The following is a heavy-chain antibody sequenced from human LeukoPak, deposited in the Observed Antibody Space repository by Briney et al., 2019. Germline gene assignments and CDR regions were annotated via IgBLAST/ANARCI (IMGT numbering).Heavy chain of an antibody. Sequence: PGGSRRLSCAASGFSFTSYARSWVRQAPGKGLEWVSGISGSGYTTYYADSVKGRFTISRDNSKNTLYLQMNSLRAEDTAVYYCAKGSLGYCTDGVCSLYYFDYWGQGTLVTVSS. D-gene: IGHD2-8*01. CDR3: AKGSLGYCTDGVCSLYYFDY. CDR1: GFSFTSYA. CDR2: ISGSGYTT. J-gene: IGHJ4*02. V-gene: IGHV3-23*01.